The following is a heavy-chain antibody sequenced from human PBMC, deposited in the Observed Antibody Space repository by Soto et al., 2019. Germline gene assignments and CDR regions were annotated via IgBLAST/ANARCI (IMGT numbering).Heavy chain of an antibody. J-gene: IGHJ4*02. CDR3: AHASDYGLLSFDR. CDR2: IYWDDDK. D-gene: IGHD4-17*01. V-gene: IGHV2-5*02. Sequence: QAVPLTCFVSGVSRTTTGMGVGWIRQPPGKALEWLALIYWDDDKRYNPSLKNRLTVYKDTSTNRVVLTITNMSPENPGSYFCAHASDYGLLSFDRWGPGTPVTVTS. CDR1: GVSRTTTGMG.